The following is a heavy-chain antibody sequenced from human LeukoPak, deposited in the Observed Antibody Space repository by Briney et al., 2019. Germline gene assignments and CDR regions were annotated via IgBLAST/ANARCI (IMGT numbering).Heavy chain of an antibody. CDR3: AKVSRSSGLD. J-gene: IGHJ4*02. CDR1: GFTFSSYG. CDR2: ISSGGGST. V-gene: IGHV3-23*01. Sequence: GGSLRLSCAASGFTFSSYGMSWVRQAPGKGLEWVSDISSGGGSTYYADSVKGRFTISRDNSKNTLYLQMNSLRAEDTAVYYCAKVSRSSGLDWGQGTRVTVSS. D-gene: IGHD6-19*01.